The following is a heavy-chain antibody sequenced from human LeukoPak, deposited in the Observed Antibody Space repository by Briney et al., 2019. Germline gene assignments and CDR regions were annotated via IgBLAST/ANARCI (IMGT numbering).Heavy chain of an antibody. CDR2: ISAYNGIT. D-gene: IGHD1-26*01. Sequence: ASVKVSCKASGYTFISYGISWVRQAPGQGLEWMGWISAYNGITNYAQKFQGRVTMTTDTSTSTAYMELRSLRSDDTAVYYCARDSGWELLGGDPDNGFDIWGQGTMVTVSS. CDR3: ARDSGWELLGGDPDNGFDI. J-gene: IGHJ3*02. CDR1: GYTFISYG. V-gene: IGHV1-18*01.